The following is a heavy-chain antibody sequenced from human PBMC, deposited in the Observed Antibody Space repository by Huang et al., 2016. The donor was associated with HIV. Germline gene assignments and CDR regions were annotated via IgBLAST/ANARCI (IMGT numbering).Heavy chain of an antibody. J-gene: IGHJ4*02. CDR3: ARGRGDARGFLGLDF. CDR2: INQSGRT. CDR1: GGSFSGPN. V-gene: IGHV4-34*01. Sequence: QVQLHQWGAGLLKPSETLSLTCAVYGGSFSGPNWTWIRQTPGKGLEWIGEINQSGRTNYSPSLKRRVTISRDTSKNQFSLRLRSVTAADTALYYCARGRGDARGFLGLDFWGQGTLVTVSS. D-gene: IGHD3-16*01.